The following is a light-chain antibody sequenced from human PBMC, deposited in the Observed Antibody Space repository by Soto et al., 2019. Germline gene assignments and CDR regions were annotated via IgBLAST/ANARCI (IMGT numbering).Light chain of an antibody. CDR2: DVS. CDR1: SSDVGGYNY. CDR3: SSYTSGSTRLYV. Sequence: QSALTQPASVSGSPGQSITISCTGTSSDVGGYNYVSWYQQHPGKAPKLMIYDVSNRPSGVSNRFSASKSGNTASLTISGLQPEDEADYECSSYTSGSTRLYVFGTGTKLTVL. V-gene: IGLV2-14*01. J-gene: IGLJ1*01.